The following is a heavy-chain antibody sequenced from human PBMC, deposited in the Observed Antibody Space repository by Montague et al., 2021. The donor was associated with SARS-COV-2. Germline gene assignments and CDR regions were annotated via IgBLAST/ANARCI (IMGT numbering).Heavy chain of an antibody. D-gene: IGHD3-10*01. Sequence: TLSLTCTVSGGSISSGGYYWSWIRQHPGKGLEWIGYIYYSGSTYYNPSLQSRGTISVDTSKNHLSLRLSSVTAADTAVYFCARGMIRGVTTPFDYWGQGSQVTVSS. V-gene: IGHV4-31*03. CDR3: ARGMIRGVTTPFDY. CDR2: IYYSGST. CDR1: GGSISSGGYY. J-gene: IGHJ4*02.